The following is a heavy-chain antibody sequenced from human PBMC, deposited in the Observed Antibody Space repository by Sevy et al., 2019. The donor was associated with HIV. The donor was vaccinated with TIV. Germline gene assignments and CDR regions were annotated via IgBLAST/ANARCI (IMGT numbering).Heavy chain of an antibody. CDR1: GFTVSSNS. CDR3: AKDHALTTLWVNNWFES. Sequence: GGSLRLSCATSGFTVSSNSMSWVRQAPGKGLEWVVVITYDGSNQYYTDSVKGRFTISRDDSKNTLYLQMNSLRAEDTAVYYCAKDHALTTLWVNNWFESWGQGTLVTVSS. CDR2: ITYDGSNQ. J-gene: IGHJ5*01. V-gene: IGHV3-30*18. D-gene: IGHD4-17*01.